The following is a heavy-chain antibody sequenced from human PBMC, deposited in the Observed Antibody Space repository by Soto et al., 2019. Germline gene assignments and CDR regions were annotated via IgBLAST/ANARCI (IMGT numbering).Heavy chain of an antibody. CDR2: ISAYNGNT. Sequence: ASVKVSCKASGYTFTNFGITWVRQAPGQGLEWMGWISAYNGNTNYAQNLQGRVTMTTDTSTNTAYMELRSLRSDDTAVYYCARADYYDSSGYYHVDNWGQGTLVNVSS. D-gene: IGHD3-22*01. CDR1: GYTFTNFG. CDR3: ARADYYDSSGYYHVDN. J-gene: IGHJ4*02. V-gene: IGHV1-18*01.